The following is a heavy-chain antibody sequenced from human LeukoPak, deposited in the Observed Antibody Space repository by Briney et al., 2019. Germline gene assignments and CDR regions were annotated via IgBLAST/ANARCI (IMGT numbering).Heavy chain of an antibody. CDR2: VYYTGST. J-gene: IGHJ6*02. Sequence: SETLSLTCSVSGGSVSNYYWSWIRQPPGKGLEWIGYVYYTGSTNYNPSLKSRVTISVDTSKNQFSLKLSSVTAADTAVYYCARHSSGWQYYYYGMDVWGQGTTVTVSS. V-gene: IGHV4-59*08. CDR1: GGSVSNYY. D-gene: IGHD6-19*01. CDR3: ARHSSGWQYYYYGMDV.